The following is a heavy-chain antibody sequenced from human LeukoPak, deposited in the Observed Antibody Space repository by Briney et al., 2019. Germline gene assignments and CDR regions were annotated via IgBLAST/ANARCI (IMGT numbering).Heavy chain of an antibody. Sequence: SETLSLTCAVSGGSISSSNWWSWVRQPPGKGLEWIGEIYHSGSTNYNPSLKSRVTISVDTSKNQFSLKLSSVTAADTAVYYCARHPNNLYFDWLLYWEGDDAFDIWGQGTMVTVSS. CDR1: GGSISSSNW. D-gene: IGHD3-9*01. CDR2: IYHSGST. CDR3: ARHPNNLYFDWLLYWEGDDAFDI. J-gene: IGHJ3*02. V-gene: IGHV4-4*02.